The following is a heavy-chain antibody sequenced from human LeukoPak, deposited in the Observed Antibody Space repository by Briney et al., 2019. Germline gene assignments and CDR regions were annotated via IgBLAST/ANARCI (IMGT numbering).Heavy chain of an antibody. CDR2: ISGSGGST. CDR3: ARERPSGSYHRPDAFDI. CDR1: GFTFSSYA. J-gene: IGHJ3*02. Sequence: GGSLRLSCAASGFTFSSYAMSWVRQAPGKGLEWVSAISGSGGSTYYADSVKGRFTISRDNAKNSLYLQMNSLRVEDTAVYYCARERPSGSYHRPDAFDIWGQGTMVTVSS. D-gene: IGHD1-26*01. V-gene: IGHV3-23*01.